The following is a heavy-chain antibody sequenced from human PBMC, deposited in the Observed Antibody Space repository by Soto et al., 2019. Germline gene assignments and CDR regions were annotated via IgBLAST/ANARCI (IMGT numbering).Heavy chain of an antibody. CDR2: ISSGGTTT. D-gene: IGHD1-26*01. CDR3: AREGGLIVGWFGRKFDF. CDR1: GFTFSTHA. J-gene: IGHJ4*02. Sequence: GGSLRLSCAASGFTFSTHAMSWVRQAPGKGLEWVSSISSGGTTTFYAASVEGRFTISRDKSKNTLYLQMNSLRADDTAVYYCAREGGLIVGWFGRKFDFWGQGTQVTVS. V-gene: IGHV3-23*01.